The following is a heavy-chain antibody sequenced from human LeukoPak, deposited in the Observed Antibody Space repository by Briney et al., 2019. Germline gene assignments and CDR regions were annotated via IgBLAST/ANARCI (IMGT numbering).Heavy chain of an antibody. J-gene: IGHJ4*02. V-gene: IGHV7-4-1*02. CDR1: GYTFKSYA. Sequence: ASVKVSCKASGYTFKSYAMNWVRQAPGQGLEWMGWINTNTGNPTYAQGFTGRFVFSLDTSVSTAYLQISSLKAEDTAVYYCARDVQIQLWSTFDYWGQGTLVTVSS. D-gene: IGHD5-18*01. CDR3: ARDVQIQLWSTFDY. CDR2: INTNTGNP.